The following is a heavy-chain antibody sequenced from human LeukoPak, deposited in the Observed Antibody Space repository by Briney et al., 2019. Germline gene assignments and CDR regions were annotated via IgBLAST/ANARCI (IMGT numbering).Heavy chain of an antibody. CDR1: GGSISRGGYY. V-gene: IGHV4-31*03. CDR3: ARRGGASLTVDY. D-gene: IGHD3-16*01. CDR2: IYYSGST. Sequence: SETLSLTCTGSGGSISRGGYYWSWIRQHPGKGLEWIGYIYYSGSTYYNPSLKSRVTISVDTSKNQFSLKLSSVTAADTAVYYCARRGGASLTVDYWGQGTLVTVSS. J-gene: IGHJ4*02.